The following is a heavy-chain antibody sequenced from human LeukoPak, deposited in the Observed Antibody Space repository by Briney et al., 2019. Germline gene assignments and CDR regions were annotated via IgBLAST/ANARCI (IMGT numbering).Heavy chain of an antibody. CDR3: ARELLVAAAPAVSRDGMDV. CDR2: TYYRSKWYY. V-gene: IGHV6-1*01. CDR1: GDSVSSNSAA. D-gene: IGHD6-13*01. Sequence: SQTLSLTCAISGDSVSSNSAAWNWIRESPSRGLEWLGCTYYRSKWYYDYAVSLKSRIIINPDTSKNQFSLQLNSVTPEDTAVYYCARELLVAAAPAVSRDGMDVWGQGTTVTVSS. J-gene: IGHJ6*02.